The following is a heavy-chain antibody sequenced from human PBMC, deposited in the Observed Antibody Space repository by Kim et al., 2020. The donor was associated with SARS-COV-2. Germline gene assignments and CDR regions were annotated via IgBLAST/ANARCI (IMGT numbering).Heavy chain of an antibody. CDR1: GFTFSSYG. V-gene: IGHV3-30*18. J-gene: IGHJ4*02. D-gene: IGHD1-26*01. Sequence: GSLRLSCAAYGFTFSSYGMHWVRQAPGKGLEWVAVISYDGSNKYYADSVKGRFTISRDNSKNTLYLQMNSMRAEDTAVYYCAKPGIAGAPDYWGQGTLVTVSS. CDR3: AKPGIAGAPDY. CDR2: ISYDGSNK.